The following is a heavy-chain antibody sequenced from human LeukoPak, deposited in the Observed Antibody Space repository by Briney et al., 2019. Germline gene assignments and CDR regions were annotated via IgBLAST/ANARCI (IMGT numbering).Heavy chain of an antibody. D-gene: IGHD1-7*01. Sequence: SETLSLTCTVSGGSISSGGYYWSWIRQHPGKGLEWIGYIYYSGSTYYNPSLKSRVTISVDTSKNQFSLQLNSVTPEDTAVYYCARDQFRGTGTTSWFDPWGQGTLVTVSP. V-gene: IGHV4-31*03. CDR1: GGSISSGGYY. J-gene: IGHJ5*02. CDR2: IYYSGST. CDR3: ARDQFRGTGTTSWFDP.